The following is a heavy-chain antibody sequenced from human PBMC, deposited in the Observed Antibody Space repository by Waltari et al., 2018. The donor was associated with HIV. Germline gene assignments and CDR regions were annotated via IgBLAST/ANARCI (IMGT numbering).Heavy chain of an antibody. V-gene: IGHV3-7*01. CDR2: IKQDGSEK. CDR1: CLTFRTYW. Sequence: EVQLVESGGGLVQPGGSLRLSCAASCLTFRTYWMTWVRQAPGKGLEWVANIKQDGSEKYYVDSVKGRFTISRDNAKNSLYLQMNSLRAEDTAVYYCARMIVVVVAATGAFESWGQGTMVTVSS. D-gene: IGHD2-15*01. CDR3: ARMIVVVVAATGAFES. J-gene: IGHJ3*02.